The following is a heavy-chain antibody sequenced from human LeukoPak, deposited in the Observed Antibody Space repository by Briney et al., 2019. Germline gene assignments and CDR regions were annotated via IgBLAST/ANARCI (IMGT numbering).Heavy chain of an antibody. CDR1: GFTFSSYG. Sequence: PGGSLRLSCAASGFTFSSYGMSWVRQAPGKGLEWVSAISGSGGSTYYADSVKGRFTISRDNSKNTLYLQMNSLRAEDTAVYYCARGARSGYLLDYWGQGTLVTVSS. J-gene: IGHJ4*02. CDR2: ISGSGGST. D-gene: IGHD3-22*01. V-gene: IGHV3-23*01. CDR3: ARGARSGYLLDY.